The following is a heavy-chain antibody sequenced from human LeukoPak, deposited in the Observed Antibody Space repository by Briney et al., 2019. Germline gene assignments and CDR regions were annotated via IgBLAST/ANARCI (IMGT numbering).Heavy chain of an antibody. J-gene: IGHJ4*02. CDR2: IYYSGST. CDR1: GGSISSGGYY. CDR3: ARGGIQLWHF. Sequence: SETLSLTCTVSGGSISSGGYYWSWIRQPPGKGLEWIGYIYYSGSTNYNPSLKSRVTISVDTSKNQFSLKLSSVTAADTAVYYCARGGIQLWHFWGQGTLVTVSS. V-gene: IGHV4-61*08. D-gene: IGHD5-18*01.